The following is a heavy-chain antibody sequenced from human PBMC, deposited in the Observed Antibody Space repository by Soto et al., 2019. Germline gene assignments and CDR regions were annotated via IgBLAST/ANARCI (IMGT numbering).Heavy chain of an antibody. D-gene: IGHD5-12*01. Sequence: SETLSLTCTVSGGSISSYYWSWIRQPPGKGLEWIGYIYYSGSTNYNPSLKSRVTISVDTSKNQFSLKLSSVTAADTAVYYCARVRYGYNPVDFDYWGQGTLVTVS. CDR1: GGSISSYY. CDR2: IYYSGST. CDR3: ARVRYGYNPVDFDY. V-gene: IGHV4-59*01. J-gene: IGHJ4*02.